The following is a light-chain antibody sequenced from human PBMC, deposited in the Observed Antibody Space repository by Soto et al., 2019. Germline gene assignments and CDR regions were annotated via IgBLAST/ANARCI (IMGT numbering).Light chain of an antibody. V-gene: IGKV3-15*01. J-gene: IGKJ4*01. CDR2: GAS. Sequence: EIVMTQSPATLSVSPGERVSFSCRASQSVTNSYLAWYQQKPGQAPRLLIFGASTRAAGIPARFSGSGSGTEFTLTISSLQSEDFAVYYCQQYSNWPLTFGGGTKVDIK. CDR3: QQYSNWPLT. CDR1: QSVTNSY.